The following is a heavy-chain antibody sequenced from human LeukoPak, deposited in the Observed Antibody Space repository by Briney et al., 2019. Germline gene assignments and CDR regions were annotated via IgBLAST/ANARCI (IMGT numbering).Heavy chain of an antibody. V-gene: IGHV1-24*01. D-gene: IGHD3-10*01. J-gene: IGHJ4*02. CDR3: ATDRISYYGSGVFDY. Sequence: ASVKVSCKASGYTFTGYYMHWVRQAPGKGLEWMGGFDPEDGETIYAQKFQGRVTMTEDTSTDTAYMELSSLRSEDTAVYYCATDRISYYGSGVFDYWGQGTLVTVSS. CDR2: FDPEDGET. CDR1: GYTFTGYY.